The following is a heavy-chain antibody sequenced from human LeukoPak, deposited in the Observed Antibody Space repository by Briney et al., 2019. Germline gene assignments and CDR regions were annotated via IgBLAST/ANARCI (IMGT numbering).Heavy chain of an antibody. J-gene: IGHJ6*04. CDR1: GFTFSSYS. D-gene: IGHD1-14*01. CDR2: IKEDGSEK. V-gene: IGHV3-7*01. CDR3: ARAQSAGLDV. Sequence: GGSLRLSCAASGFTFSSYSMTWVRQAPGKGLEWLANIKEDGSEKKYGGSVKGRFTISRDNAKNSLYLQMYSLRVEDTAVYYCARAQSAGLDVWGRGTTVTVSS.